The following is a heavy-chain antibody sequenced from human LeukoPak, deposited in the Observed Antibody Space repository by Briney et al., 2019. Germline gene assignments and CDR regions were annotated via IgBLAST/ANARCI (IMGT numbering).Heavy chain of an antibody. Sequence: GGSLQISFQGSGSSFTSYWIGWVRPMTGKGVEWMGIIYPGESDTRYSTSFQGQVTISADKSISTSYLQWSSLKASDTAMYYCARASKPVSWYYYYYVMDVWGQGTTVTVSS. D-gene: IGHD6-13*01. CDR2: IYPGESDT. V-gene: IGHV5-51*01. CDR1: GSSFTSYW. CDR3: ARASKPVSWYYYYYVMDV. J-gene: IGHJ6*02.